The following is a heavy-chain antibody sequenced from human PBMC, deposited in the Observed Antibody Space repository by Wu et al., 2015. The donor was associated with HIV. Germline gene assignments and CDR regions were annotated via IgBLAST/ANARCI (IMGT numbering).Heavy chain of an antibody. V-gene: IGHV1-46*01. J-gene: IGHJ3*01. CDR1: GYTLTTYY. Sequence: QVQLMQSGAEVKKPGASVKVSCKASGYTLTTYYIHWVRQAPGQGLEWMGIINSKSGSTSYAQKFQGRVTMTRDTSTSTIYMELNSLTSEDTAVYYCAREFSFYDSTSYYGFDVWGQGTRVTVSS. CDR3: AREFSFYDSTSYYGFDV. D-gene: IGHD3-22*01. CDR2: INSKSGST.